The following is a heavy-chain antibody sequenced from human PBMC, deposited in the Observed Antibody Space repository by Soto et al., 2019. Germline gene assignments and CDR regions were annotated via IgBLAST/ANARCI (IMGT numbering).Heavy chain of an antibody. CDR1: GFTFSDYY. J-gene: IGHJ5*02. CDR2: ISSSGSTI. V-gene: IGHV3-11*01. CDR3: FVDVVVPPVGLWPYNWFDP. D-gene: IGHD2-2*01. Sequence: QVQLVESGGGLVKPGGSLRLSCAASGFTFSDYYMSWIRQAPGKGLEWVSYISSSGSTIYYADSVKGRFTISRDNAKNSLYLQMNSLRAEDTAVYYCFVDVVVPPVGLWPYNWFDPWGQGTLVTVSS.